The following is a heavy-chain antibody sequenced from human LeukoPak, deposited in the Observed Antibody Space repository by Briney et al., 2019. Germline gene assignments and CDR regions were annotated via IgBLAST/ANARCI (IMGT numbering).Heavy chain of an antibody. CDR2: MSYSGSH. V-gene: IGHV4-59*08. J-gene: IGHJ5*02. Sequence: SETLSLTCTVSGGSISTYYWTWIRQPPGKGLEWIRYMSYSGSHSYHSSLKSRVSMSVDTSKNQFSLKVTSVTAADTAVYYCARRPAAGPNRDWFDPWGQGTLVTVSS. CDR1: GGSISTYY. CDR3: ARRPAAGPNRDWFDP. D-gene: IGHD6-13*01.